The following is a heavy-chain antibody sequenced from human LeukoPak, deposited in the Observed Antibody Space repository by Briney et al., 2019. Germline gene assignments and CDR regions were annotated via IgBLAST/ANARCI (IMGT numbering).Heavy chain of an antibody. V-gene: IGHV3-30*04. CDR1: GFTFSSYA. D-gene: IGHD2-15*01. CDR3: ARYYCSGGSCQFDY. J-gene: IGHJ4*02. CDR2: ISYDGSNK. Sequence: GGSLRLSCAASGFTFSSYAMHWVRQAPGKGLEWVAVISYDGSNKYYADSVKGRFTISRDNAKNSLYLQMNSLRAEDTAVYYCARYYCSGGSCQFDYWGQGTLVTVSS.